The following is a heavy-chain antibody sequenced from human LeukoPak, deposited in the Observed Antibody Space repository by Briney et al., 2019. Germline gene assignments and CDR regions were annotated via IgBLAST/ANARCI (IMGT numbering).Heavy chain of an antibody. CDR1: GYTFTSYG. CDR2: ISAYNGNT. CDR3: ARDTLRYYGSGSYYKN. Sequence: GASVKVSCKASGYTFTSYGISWVRQAPGQGLEWMRWISAYNGNTNYAQKLQGRVTMTTDTSTSTAYMELRSLRSDDTAVYYCARDTLRYYGSGSYYKNWGQGTLVTVSS. J-gene: IGHJ4*02. D-gene: IGHD3-10*01. V-gene: IGHV1-18*01.